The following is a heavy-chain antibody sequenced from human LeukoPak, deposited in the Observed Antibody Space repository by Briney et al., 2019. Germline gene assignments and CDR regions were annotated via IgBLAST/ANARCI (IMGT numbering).Heavy chain of an antibody. CDR2: ISYDGSNK. CDR3: ARVMIAAAGTSDY. D-gene: IGHD6-13*01. Sequence: QTGGSLRLSCAASGFTFSNFGMHWVRQAPGKGLDWVAVISYDGSNKHYGDSVKGRFTISRDNAKNSLFLQMNSLRAEDTAVYYCARVMIAAAGTSDYWGQGTLVTVSS. J-gene: IGHJ4*02. CDR1: GFTFSNFG. V-gene: IGHV3-30*03.